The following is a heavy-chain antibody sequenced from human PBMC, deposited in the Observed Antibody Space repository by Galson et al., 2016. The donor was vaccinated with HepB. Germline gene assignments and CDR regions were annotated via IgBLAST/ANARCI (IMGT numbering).Heavy chain of an antibody. CDR1: GYTFTYYS. V-gene: IGHV1-46*01. CDR3: ARDSRGGVVMLLDHYYMDV. D-gene: IGHD3-3*01. Sequence: SVKVSCKASGYTFTYYSIHWVRQAPGQGLAWMGISNPRDGSTTYAQKFQGRFTVASDTPTTTLYMKLSRLSSEDTAVYYRARDSRGGVVMLLDHYYMDVWGEGSPGHRRL. CDR2: SNPRDGST. J-gene: IGHJ6*03.